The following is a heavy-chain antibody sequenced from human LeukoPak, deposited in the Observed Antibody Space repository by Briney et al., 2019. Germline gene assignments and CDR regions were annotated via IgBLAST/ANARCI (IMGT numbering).Heavy chain of an antibody. CDR1: GFTFSSYW. V-gene: IGHV3-7*03. D-gene: IGHD2-15*01. J-gene: IGHJ4*02. Sequence: PGGSLRLSCAASGFTFSSYWMSWVRQAPGKGLDWVANIKQDGSEKYYVDSVKGRFTISRDNAKNSLYLQMNSLRAEDTAVYYCARIGGSCYSGCDYFDYWGQGTLVTVSS. CDR3: ARIGGSCYSGCDYFDY. CDR2: IKQDGSEK.